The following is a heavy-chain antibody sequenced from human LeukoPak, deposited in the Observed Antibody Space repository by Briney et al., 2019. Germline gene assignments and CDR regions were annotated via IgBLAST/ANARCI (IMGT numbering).Heavy chain of an antibody. CDR3: AKDKFDGSGSYYFDY. Sequence: GGSLRLSCAASGFTFDAMHWVRPAPGKGLEWVYLISWDGGRTYYADSVKGRFTISRDNSKNSLYLQMNSLRAKDTALYYCAKDKFDGSGSYYFDYWGQGTLVTVSS. CDR2: ISWDGGRT. CDR1: GFTFDA. J-gene: IGHJ4*02. V-gene: IGHV3-43D*03. D-gene: IGHD3-10*01.